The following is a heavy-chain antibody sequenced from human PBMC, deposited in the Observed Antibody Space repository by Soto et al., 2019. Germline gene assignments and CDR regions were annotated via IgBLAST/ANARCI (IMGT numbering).Heavy chain of an antibody. CDR3: ARAARPAFDI. CDR2: ISSSSSYI. CDR1: GFTFSSYS. V-gene: IGHV3-21*01. D-gene: IGHD6-6*01. J-gene: IGHJ3*02. Sequence: PGGSLRLSCAASGFTFSSYSMNWVRQAPGKGLEWVSSISSSSSYIYYADSVKGRFTISRDNAKNSLYLQMYSLRAEDTAVYYCARAARPAFDIWGQGTMVTVSS.